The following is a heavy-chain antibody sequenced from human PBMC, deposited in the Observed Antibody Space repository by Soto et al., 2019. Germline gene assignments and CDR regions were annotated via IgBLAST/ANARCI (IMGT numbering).Heavy chain of an antibody. CDR3: AKDEAAGTDTAFHFDY. J-gene: IGHJ4*02. V-gene: IGHV3-23*01. D-gene: IGHD6-13*01. CDR2: MSATGGST. Sequence: GGSLRLSCAASGFSFSSYAMHWVRQAPGKGLEWVSGMSATGGSTYYADSVKGRFTISRDNSKNTLYLQMNSLRAEDTAVYYCAKDEAAGTDTAFHFDYWGQGTLVTVSS. CDR1: GFSFSSYA.